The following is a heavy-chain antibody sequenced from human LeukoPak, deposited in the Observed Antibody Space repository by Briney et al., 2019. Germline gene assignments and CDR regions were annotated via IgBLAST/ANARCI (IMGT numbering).Heavy chain of an antibody. J-gene: IGHJ4*02. CDR2: INPSGGST. CDR3: TRDADGGLIHDY. CDR1: GYTFTSYY. D-gene: IGHD3/OR15-3a*01. V-gene: IGHV1-46*01. Sequence: ASVKVSCKASGYTFTSYYMHWVRQAPGQGLERMGMINPSGGSTSYAQKFQGRVTMTRDTSTSTVYMELRSLRSEDTAVYYCTRDADGGLIHDYWGQGTLVTVSS.